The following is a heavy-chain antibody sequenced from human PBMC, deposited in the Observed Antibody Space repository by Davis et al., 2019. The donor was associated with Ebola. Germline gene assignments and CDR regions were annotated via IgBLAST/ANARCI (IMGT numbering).Heavy chain of an antibody. V-gene: IGHV3-7*01. J-gene: IGHJ5*02. CDR2: IKQDGSEK. CDR1: GFTFSSYW. D-gene: IGHD6-19*01. Sequence: GGSLRLSCAASGFTFSSYWMSWVRQAPGKGLEWVVNIKQDGSEKYYVDSVKGRFTISRDNAKNTLYLQMNSLRAEDTAVYYCARDGAVAGMRWFDPWGQGTLVTVSS. CDR3: ARDGAVAGMRWFDP.